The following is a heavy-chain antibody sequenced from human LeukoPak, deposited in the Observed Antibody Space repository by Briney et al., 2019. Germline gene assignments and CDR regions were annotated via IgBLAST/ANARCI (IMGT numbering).Heavy chain of an antibody. Sequence: GGALRLSCAASGFTFSSYAMHWVRQAPGKGLEYVSGISSDGGSPFHVNSVKGRFTISRDNSKDTLYLQMGSLRAEDMALYYYAREYCSGGRCQYYFDYWGQGTLVTVSS. V-gene: IGHV3-64*01. J-gene: IGHJ4*02. CDR1: GFTFSSYA. D-gene: IGHD2-15*01. CDR2: ISSDGGSP. CDR3: AREYCSGGRCQYYFDY.